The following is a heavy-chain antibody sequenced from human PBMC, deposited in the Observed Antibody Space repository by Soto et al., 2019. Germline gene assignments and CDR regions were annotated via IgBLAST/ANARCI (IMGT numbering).Heavy chain of an antibody. D-gene: IGHD2-15*01. CDR3: ARASPVVTDF. CDR2: IYHSGST. Sequence: SETLSLTCAVSGGSISSGGYSWSWIRQPPGKGLEWIGYIYHSGSTYYNPSLKSRVTISVDTSKNQFSLKLSSVTAADTAVYYCARASPVVTDFWGQGTTVTGSS. V-gene: IGHV4-30-2*05. CDR1: GGSISSGGYS. J-gene: IGHJ6*02.